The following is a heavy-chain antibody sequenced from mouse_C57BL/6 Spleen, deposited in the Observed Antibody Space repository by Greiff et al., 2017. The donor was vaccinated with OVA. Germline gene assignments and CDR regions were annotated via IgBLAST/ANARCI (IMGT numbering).Heavy chain of an antibody. CDR1: GFTFSDYG. CDR3: ARLTGTEYYFDY. J-gene: IGHJ2*01. D-gene: IGHD4-1*01. CDR2: ISSGSSTI. V-gene: IGHV5-17*01. Sequence: DVKLQESGGGLVKPGGSLKLSCAASGFTFSDYGMHWVRQAPEKGLEWVAYISSGSSTIYYADTVKGRFTISRDNAKNTLFLQMTSLRSEDTAMYYCARLTGTEYYFDYWGQGTTLTVSS.